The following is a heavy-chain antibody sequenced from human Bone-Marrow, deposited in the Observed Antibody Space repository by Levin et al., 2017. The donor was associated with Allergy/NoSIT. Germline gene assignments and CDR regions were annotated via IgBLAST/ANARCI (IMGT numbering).Heavy chain of an antibody. V-gene: IGHV3-30-3*01. Sequence: GGSLRLSCAASGFTFSSYAMHWVRQAPGKGLEWVAVISYDGSNKYYADSVKGRFTISRDNSKNTLYLQMNSLRAEDTAVYYCARDYGSNYVRYYFDYWGQGTLVTVSS. J-gene: IGHJ4*02. D-gene: IGHD4-11*01. CDR1: GFTFSSYA. CDR3: ARDYGSNYVRYYFDY. CDR2: ISYDGSNK.